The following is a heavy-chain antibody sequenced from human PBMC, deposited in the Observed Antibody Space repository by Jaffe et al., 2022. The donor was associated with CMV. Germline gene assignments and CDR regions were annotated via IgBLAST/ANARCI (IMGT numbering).Heavy chain of an antibody. J-gene: IGHJ4*02. D-gene: IGHD1-1*01. V-gene: IGHV3-23*01. CDR1: GFTFSSYA. CDR3: AKDLQGTTPDQFDC. CDR2: ISGSGGTT. Sequence: EVQLLESGGDLVQPGGSLRLSCAASGFTFSSYAMTWVRQAPGKGLEWVSGISGSGGTTYYVDSVKGRFTISRDNSKNTLHLQMNSLRAEDTAIYYCAKDLQGTTPDQFDCWGQGTLVTVSS.